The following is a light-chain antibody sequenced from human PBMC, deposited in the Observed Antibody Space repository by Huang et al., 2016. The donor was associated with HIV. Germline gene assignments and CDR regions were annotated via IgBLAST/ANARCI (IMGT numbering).Light chain of an antibody. CDR3: QQVKTYPLT. Sequence: IQLTQSPSSLSASVGDRVTITCRASQDISSYLAWYQLKPGKAPKLLVYAASSLQSGVPVRVSGSGSGTDFILTISSLQPEESATYYCQQVKTYPLTFGGGTKVEFK. V-gene: IGKV1-9*01. CDR2: AAS. J-gene: IGKJ4*01. CDR1: QDISSY.